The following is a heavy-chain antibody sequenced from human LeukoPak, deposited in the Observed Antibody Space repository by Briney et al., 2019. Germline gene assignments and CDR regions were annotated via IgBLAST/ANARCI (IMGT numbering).Heavy chain of an antibody. CDR1: GFTFSDYY. J-gene: IGHJ6*03. CDR3: ARVALKVSGPRYYYMDV. D-gene: IGHD1-14*01. CDR2: ISSSGSTI. Sequence: GGSLRLSCAASGFTFSDYYMSWIRQAPGKGLEWVSYISSSGSTIYYADSVKGRFTISRDNTKNSLYLQMNSLRAEDTAVYYCARVALKVSGPRYYYMDVWGKGTTVTVSS. V-gene: IGHV3-11*04.